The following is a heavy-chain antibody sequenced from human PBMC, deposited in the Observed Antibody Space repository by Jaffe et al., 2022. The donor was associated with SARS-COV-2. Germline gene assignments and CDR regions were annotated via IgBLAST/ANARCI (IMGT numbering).Heavy chain of an antibody. J-gene: IGHJ4*02. CDR2: ISYDGSNK. D-gene: IGHD3-22*01. Sequence: QVQLVESGGGVVQPGRSLRLSCAASGFTFSSYAMHWVRQAPGKGLEWVAVISYDGSNKYYADSVKGRFTISRDNSKNTLYLQMNSLRAEDTAVYYCARDAGEYYYDSTAYGRGRPMDYWGQGTLVTVSS. V-gene: IGHV3-30-3*01. CDR3: ARDAGEYYYDSTAYGRGRPMDY. CDR1: GFTFSSYA.